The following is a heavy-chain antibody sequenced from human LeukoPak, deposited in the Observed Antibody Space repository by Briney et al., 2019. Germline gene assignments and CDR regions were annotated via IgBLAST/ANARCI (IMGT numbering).Heavy chain of an antibody. Sequence: SVKVSCKASGGTFSSYAISWVRQAPGQGLEWMGGIIPIFGTANYAQKFQGRVTITADESTSTAYMELSSLRSADTAVYYCARRYGTTSCLFQYWGQGTLVTVSS. CDR1: GGTFSSYA. CDR3: ARRYGTTSCLFQY. D-gene: IGHD2-2*01. J-gene: IGHJ4*02. CDR2: IIPIFGTA. V-gene: IGHV1-69*13.